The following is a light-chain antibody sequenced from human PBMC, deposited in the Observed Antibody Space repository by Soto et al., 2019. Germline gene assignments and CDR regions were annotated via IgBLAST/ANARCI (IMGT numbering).Light chain of an antibody. Sequence: EIVLTQSPATLSLSPGERATLSCRANQNVNTYLAWYQQKPGQAPRLLIYGASIRATGLPDRFSGSGSGTDFTLTISRLEPEDFAVYYCQQYGSSYTFGQGTKLEIK. CDR2: GAS. CDR3: QQYGSSYT. V-gene: IGKV3-20*01. CDR1: QNVNTY. J-gene: IGKJ2*01.